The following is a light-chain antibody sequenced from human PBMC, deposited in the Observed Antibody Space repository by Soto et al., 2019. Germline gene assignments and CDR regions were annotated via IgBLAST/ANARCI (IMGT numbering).Light chain of an antibody. CDR3: QQYDSSPKT. V-gene: IGKV3-20*01. J-gene: IGKJ1*01. CDR2: GAS. CDR1: QSVSSS. Sequence: EIVMTQSPATLSVSPGERATLSCRASQSVSSSLAWYQQKPGQAPRLLIYGASSRATGIPDRFSGSGSGTDFTLTISRLEPEDFAVYYCQQYDSSPKTFGQGTKVDIK.